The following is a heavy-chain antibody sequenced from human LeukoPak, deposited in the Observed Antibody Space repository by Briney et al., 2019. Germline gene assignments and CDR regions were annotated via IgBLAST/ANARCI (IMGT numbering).Heavy chain of an antibody. J-gene: IGHJ4*02. Sequence: GGSLRLSCAASGFTFSSYAMSWVRQAPGKGLEWVSAISGSGGSTYYADSVKGRFTISRDNSKNTLYLQMNSLRAEDTAVYYCAKDALLAAAGQYYFDYWGQGTLVTASS. CDR1: GFTFSSYA. CDR2: ISGSGGST. D-gene: IGHD6-13*01. CDR3: AKDALLAAAGQYYFDY. V-gene: IGHV3-23*01.